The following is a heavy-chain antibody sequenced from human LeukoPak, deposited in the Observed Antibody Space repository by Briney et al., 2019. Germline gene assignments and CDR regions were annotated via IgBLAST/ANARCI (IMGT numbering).Heavy chain of an antibody. CDR2: ISSSSISI. CDR3: ARVYDVLTGGFDY. D-gene: IGHD3-9*01. CDR1: GFTFRRYD. J-gene: IGHJ4*02. Sequence: PGGSLRLSCAASGFTFRRYDMNWVRQAPGKGLEWVSSISSSSISIYYADSLKGRFTISRDNARNSLYLRMNNLRAEDTAVYYCARVYDVLTGGFDYWGQGALVTVSS. V-gene: IGHV3-21*01.